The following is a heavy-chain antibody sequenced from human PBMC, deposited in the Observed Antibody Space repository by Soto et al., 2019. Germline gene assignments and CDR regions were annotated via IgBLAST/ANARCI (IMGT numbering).Heavy chain of an antibody. CDR3: ERSGLPDPVVVVGHTPFDP. V-gene: IGHV1-18*01. D-gene: IGHD2-15*01. Sequence: QVQLVQSGAEVKKPGASVKVSCKASGYTFTNYDINWVRQAPGQGLEWMGWISAYNGDTSYAPKLQGRVTMNTDTSTGTAYMELRSLRSDATAVYCCERSGLPDPVVVVGHTPFDPWGQGTLVTVSS. CDR1: GYTFTNYD. J-gene: IGHJ5*02. CDR2: ISAYNGDT.